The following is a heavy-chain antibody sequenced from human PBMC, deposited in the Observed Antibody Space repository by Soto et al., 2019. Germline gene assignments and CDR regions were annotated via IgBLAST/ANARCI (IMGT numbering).Heavy chain of an antibody. CDR2: VIPMSGSS. J-gene: IGHJ6*02. Sequence: QVQLVQSGAEVKKPGSSVKVSCKASGGTFSTYVISWVRQAPGQGLEWMGRVIPMSGSSNYAQKFQGRVTITADKATSIAYMEVRSLRSEDTAVYYCARGRPRSGPPFYYYGLYVWGQGTTVIVSS. CDR3: ARGRPRSGPPFYYYGLYV. D-gene: IGHD1-26*01. V-gene: IGHV1-69*06. CDR1: GGTFSTYV.